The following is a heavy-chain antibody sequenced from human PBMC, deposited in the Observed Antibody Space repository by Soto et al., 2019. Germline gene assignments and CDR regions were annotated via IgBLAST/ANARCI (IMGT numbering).Heavy chain of an antibody. J-gene: IGHJ5*02. CDR2: IDWDDDK. V-gene: IGHV2-70*11. CDR1: GFSLSTSGMC. Sequence: SGPTLVNPTQTLALTCTFSGFSLSTSGMCVSWIRQPPGKALEWLARIDWDDDKYYSTSLKTRLTISKDTSKNQVVLTMTNMDPVDTATYYCARTTYYYDSSGYSTTEVDWFDPWGQGTLVTVSS. CDR3: ARTTYYYDSSGYSTTEVDWFDP. D-gene: IGHD3-22*01.